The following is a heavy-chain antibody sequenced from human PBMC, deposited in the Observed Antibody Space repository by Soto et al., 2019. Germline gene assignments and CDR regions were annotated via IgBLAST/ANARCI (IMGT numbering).Heavy chain of an antibody. D-gene: IGHD5-18*01. J-gene: IGHJ4*02. CDR2: IIPIFGTA. CDR1: GGTFSSYA. Sequence: QVQLVQSGAEVKKPGSSVKVSCKASGGTFSSYAISWVRQAPGQGLEWMGGIIPIFGTANYAQKFQGRVTITADESTSTAYMELSSLRSEDTAVYYCAREGSPGHTAMVKGFYYGGQGTLVTGSS. CDR3: AREGSPGHTAMVKGFYY. V-gene: IGHV1-69*12.